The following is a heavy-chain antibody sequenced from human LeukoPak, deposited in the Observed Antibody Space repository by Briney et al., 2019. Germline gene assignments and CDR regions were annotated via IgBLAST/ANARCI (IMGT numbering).Heavy chain of an antibody. CDR2: INPNSGGT. Sequence: ASVKVSCKASEYTFSVYHIHWVRLAPGQGLEWMGWINPNSGGTNYAQKFQGRVTMTRDTSISTAYMELSSLRSDDTAVYYCARGGIQLWFLVDYWGQGTLVTVSS. CDR1: EYTFSVYH. D-gene: IGHD5-18*01. V-gene: IGHV1-2*02. J-gene: IGHJ4*02. CDR3: ARGGIQLWFLVDY.